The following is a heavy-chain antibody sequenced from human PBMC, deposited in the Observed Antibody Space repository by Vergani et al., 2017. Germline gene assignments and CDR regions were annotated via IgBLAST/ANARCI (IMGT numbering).Heavy chain of an antibody. CDR3: AKGIAAAVRYHTHY. CDR1: GFTFSSYA. V-gene: IGHV3-23*01. CDR2: ISGSGGST. J-gene: IGHJ4*02. Sequence: EVQLLESGGGLVQPGGSLRISCAASGFTFSSYAMSWVRQGPGKGREWGSAISGSGGSTYYADSVKGRFTISRDNSKNTLYLQMNSLRAEDTAVYYCAKGIAAAVRYHTHYWGQGTLVTVSS. D-gene: IGHD6-13*01.